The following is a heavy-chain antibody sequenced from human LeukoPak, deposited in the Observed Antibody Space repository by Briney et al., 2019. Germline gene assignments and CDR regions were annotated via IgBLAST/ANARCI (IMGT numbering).Heavy chain of an antibody. D-gene: IGHD3-10*01. CDR3: ARRGTSMFRGVHMGPHDGFDI. CDR1: GFSFSDAW. J-gene: IGHJ3*02. Sequence: GGSLRLSCAASGFSFSDAWMSWVRQIPGKGLEWVGRIESKTDGGTTDYAAPVKGRFTISRDDSTNTLYLQMNSLKSEDTAVYYCARRGTSMFRGVHMGPHDGFDIWGQGTMVTVSS. V-gene: IGHV3-15*04. CDR2: IESKTDGGTT.